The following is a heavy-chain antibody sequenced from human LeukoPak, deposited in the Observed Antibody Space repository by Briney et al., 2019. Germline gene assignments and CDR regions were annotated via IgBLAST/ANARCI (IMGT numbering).Heavy chain of an antibody. D-gene: IGHD5-18*01. Sequence: SETLSLTCAVSGYSISSGYYWGWIRLPPGKGLEWIGSIYHSGSTYYNPSLKSRVTISVDTSKNQFSLKLSSVTAADTAVYYCARLGYSYGYFDYWGQGTLVTVSS. CDR3: ARLGYSYGYFDY. CDR2: IYHSGST. J-gene: IGHJ4*02. V-gene: IGHV4-38-2*01. CDR1: GYSISSGYY.